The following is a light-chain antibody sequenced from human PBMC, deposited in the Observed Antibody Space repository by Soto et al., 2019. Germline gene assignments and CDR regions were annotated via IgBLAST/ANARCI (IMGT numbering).Light chain of an antibody. CDR3: LQEYNYPLT. J-gene: IGKJ4*01. Sequence: AIQVTQSPSSLSASVGDRVTITCRASQAIRNDVDWYQQKPGKAPILLIYAATHLQTGVPSRFSGSGSGTDFTLTISSLPPEDFATYYCLQEYNYPLTFGGGTKVEIK. CDR2: AAT. V-gene: IGKV1-6*01. CDR1: QAIRND.